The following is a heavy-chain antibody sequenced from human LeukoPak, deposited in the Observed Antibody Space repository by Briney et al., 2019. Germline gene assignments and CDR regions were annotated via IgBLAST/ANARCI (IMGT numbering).Heavy chain of an antibody. Sequence: GGSLRLSCAASGLTLSRYDMHWVRQATGEGLEWVSAIGTRGDTYYAGSVKGRFTISRDNSKNTLYLQMNSLRAEDTAVYYCAKEFLRWGFDPWGQGTLVTVSS. CDR3: AKEFLRWGFDP. V-gene: IGHV3-13*01. J-gene: IGHJ5*02. CDR2: IGTRGDT. CDR1: GLTLSRYD. D-gene: IGHD2-21*01.